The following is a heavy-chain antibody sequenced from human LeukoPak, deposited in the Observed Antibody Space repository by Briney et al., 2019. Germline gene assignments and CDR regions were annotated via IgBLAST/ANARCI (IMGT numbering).Heavy chain of an antibody. CDR2: ISYDGSNK. J-gene: IGHJ3*02. Sequence: GGSLRLSCAASGFTFSSYGMHWVRQAPGKGLEWVAVISYDGSNKYYADSVKGRFTISRDNSKNTLYLQMNSLRAEDTAVYYCAKIPQYCGGDCYYDAFDIWGQGAMVTVFS. CDR1: GFTFSSYG. CDR3: AKIPQYCGGDCYYDAFDI. D-gene: IGHD2-21*02. V-gene: IGHV3-30*18.